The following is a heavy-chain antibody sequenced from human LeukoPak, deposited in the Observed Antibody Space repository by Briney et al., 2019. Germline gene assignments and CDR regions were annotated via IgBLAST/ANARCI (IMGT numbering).Heavy chain of an antibody. D-gene: IGHD3-10*01. J-gene: IGHJ4*02. Sequence: SETLSLTCTVSGGSISSSSYYWGWIRQPPGKGLEWIGSIYYSGSNNYNPSLKSRVTISVDTSKNQFSLKLSSVTAADTAVYYCARTWYYGSGSLAFFDYWGQGTLVTVSS. CDR2: IYYSGSN. V-gene: IGHV4-39*07. CDR1: GGSISSSSYY. CDR3: ARTWYYGSGSLAFFDY.